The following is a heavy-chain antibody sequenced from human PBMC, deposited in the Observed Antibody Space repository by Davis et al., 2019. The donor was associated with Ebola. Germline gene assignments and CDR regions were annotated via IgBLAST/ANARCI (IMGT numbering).Heavy chain of an antibody. CDR1: GFSISTYA. CDR2: LGTSADT. J-gene: IGHJ3*01. Sequence: GESLKISCAASGFSISTYAMNWVRQAPGKGLEWVSTLGTSADTYYADSVKGRFTISRDNSKNTLHLQMNSLRVEDTAMYYCVKDTSNIWFDVWGQGTLVTVSA. D-gene: IGHD2/OR15-2a*01. V-gene: IGHV3-23*01. CDR3: VKDTSNIWFDV.